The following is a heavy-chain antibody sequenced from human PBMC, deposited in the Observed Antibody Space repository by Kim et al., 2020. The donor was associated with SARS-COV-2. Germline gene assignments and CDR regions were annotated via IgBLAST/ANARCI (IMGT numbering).Heavy chain of an antibody. Sequence: SEPLSLTCTVSGGSISSSSYYWGWIRQPPGKGLEWIGSIYYSGSTYYNPSLKSRVTISVDTSKNQFSLKLSSVTAADTAVYYCARDTGINWFDPWGQGTLVTVSS. CDR2: IYYSGST. CDR1: GGSISSSSYY. V-gene: IGHV4-39*02. J-gene: IGHJ5*02. CDR3: ARDTGINWFDP. D-gene: IGHD4-4*01.